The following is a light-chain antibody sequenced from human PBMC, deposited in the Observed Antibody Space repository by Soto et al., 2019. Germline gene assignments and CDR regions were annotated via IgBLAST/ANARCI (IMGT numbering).Light chain of an antibody. V-gene: IGLV1-44*01. CDR3: AAWDDRLNGWV. CDR2: SSN. Sequence: QSVLTQPPSASGTPGQRVTISCSGSSSNIGSNSANWYQHLPGTAPKVLIYSSNQRPSGVPDRFSGSKSGTSASLAISGLQSEDEAAYFCAAWDDRLNGWVFGGGTKVTVL. CDR1: SSNIGSNS. J-gene: IGLJ3*02.